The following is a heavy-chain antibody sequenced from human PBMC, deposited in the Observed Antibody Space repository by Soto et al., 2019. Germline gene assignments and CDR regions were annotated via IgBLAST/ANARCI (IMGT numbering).Heavy chain of an antibody. V-gene: IGHV4-34*01. CDR3: ARLETGTTGYYYGMDV. Sequence: SETLSLTCAVYGGSFSGYYWSWIRQPPGKGLEWIGEINHSGSTNYNPSLKSRVTISVDTSKNQFSLKLSSVTAADTAVYYCARLETGTTGYYYGMDVWGQGTTVTVS. D-gene: IGHD1-7*01. CDR1: GGSFSGYY. J-gene: IGHJ6*02. CDR2: INHSGST.